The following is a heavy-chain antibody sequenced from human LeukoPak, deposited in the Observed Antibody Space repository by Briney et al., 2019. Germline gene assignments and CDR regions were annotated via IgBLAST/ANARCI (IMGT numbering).Heavy chain of an antibody. CDR1: GGSIGSYY. Sequence: SETLSLTCTVSGGSIGSYYWNWIRQAPGKGLEWIGYTHYSGSTNHNSALKSRVTISVDTSKNQYSLKLSSVTAADTAVYYCARDGVAGGFDYWGQGTLVTVS. CDR2: THYSGST. V-gene: IGHV4-59*01. J-gene: IGHJ4*02. CDR3: ARDGVAGGFDY. D-gene: IGHD6-19*01.